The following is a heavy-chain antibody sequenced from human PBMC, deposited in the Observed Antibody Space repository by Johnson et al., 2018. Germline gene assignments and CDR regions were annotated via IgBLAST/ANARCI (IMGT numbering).Heavy chain of an antibody. CDR1: GLIFSSYA. CDR2: ISASGGRT. D-gene: IGHD6-13*01. J-gene: IGHJ6*02. Sequence: EVQLVETGGGLVQPGESLRLSCAASGLIFSSYAMTWVRQAPGKGLEWVSAISASGGRTYYADSVKGRFTISRDNSKNTVYLQMNSLRAEDTAVYYCAKDRPASGSWYEHYFYGMDVWGQGTTVTVS. V-gene: IGHV3-23*04. CDR3: AKDRPASGSWYEHYFYGMDV.